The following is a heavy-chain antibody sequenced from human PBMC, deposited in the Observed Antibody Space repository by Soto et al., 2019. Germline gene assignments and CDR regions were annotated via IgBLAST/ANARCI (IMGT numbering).Heavy chain of an antibody. D-gene: IGHD3-10*01. CDR3: ARVGGFGATTIDY. CDR2: IYYSGST. V-gene: IGHV4-30-4*01. Sequence: PSETLSLTCTVSGCSISSGDYYWSWIRQPPGKGLEWIGYIYYSGSTYYNPSLKSRVTISVDTSKNQFSLKLSSVTAADTAVYYCARVGGFGATTIDYWGQGNLVTVSS. J-gene: IGHJ4*02. CDR1: GCSISSGDYY.